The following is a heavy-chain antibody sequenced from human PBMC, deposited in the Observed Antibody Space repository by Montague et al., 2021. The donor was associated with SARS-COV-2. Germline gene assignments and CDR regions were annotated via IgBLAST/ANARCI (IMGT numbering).Heavy chain of an antibody. D-gene: IGHD5-12*01. CDR2: INSDGTRT. CDR3: ARDIPLFQGDSGYDFEDAFDI. J-gene: IGHJ3*02. V-gene: IGHV3-74*01. Sequence: SLRLSCAASGFTFSSYYMHWVRRAPGKGLVWVSVINSDGTRTNHXDSVKGRFTISRDNAKNRLYLQMNSLRAEDTAVYHCARDIPLFQGDSGYDFEDAFDIWGQGTMVTVSS. CDR1: GFTFSSYY.